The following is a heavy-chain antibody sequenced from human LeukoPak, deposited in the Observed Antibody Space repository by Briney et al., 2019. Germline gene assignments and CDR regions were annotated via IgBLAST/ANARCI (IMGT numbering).Heavy chain of an antibody. V-gene: IGHV3-74*01. CDR1: GFTFSRYW. CDR3: ATDICSAIDCYPRAPFDY. D-gene: IGHD2-21*02. Sequence: PGGSLRLSCAASGFTFSRYWMHWIRQAPGEGLVWVSRMNSDGSNTNYADSGKGRFTISTANAKYTLYLKMNSLRAAATAVYSCATDICSAIDCYPRAPFDYWGKGTLVTVSS. J-gene: IGHJ4*02. CDR2: MNSDGSNT.